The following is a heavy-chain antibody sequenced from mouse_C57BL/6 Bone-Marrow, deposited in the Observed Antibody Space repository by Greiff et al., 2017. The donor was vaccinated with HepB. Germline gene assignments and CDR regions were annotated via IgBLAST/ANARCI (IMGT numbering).Heavy chain of an antibody. V-gene: IGHV5-12*01. J-gene: IGHJ2*01. CDR2: ISNGGGST. CDR3: ARCIRYYGSSYLDY. Sequence: DVHLVESGGGLVQPGGSLKLSCAASGFTFSDYYMYWVRQTPEKRLEWVAYISNGGGSTYYPDTVKGRFTISRDNAKNTLYLQMSRLKSKDTAMYYCARCIRYYGSSYLDYWGQGTTLTVSS. D-gene: IGHD1-1*01. CDR1: GFTFSDYY.